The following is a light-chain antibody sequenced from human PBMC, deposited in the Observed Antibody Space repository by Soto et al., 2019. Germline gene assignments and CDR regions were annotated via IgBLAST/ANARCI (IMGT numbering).Light chain of an antibody. V-gene: IGKV3-15*01. CDR3: QQYNNWPPRYT. CDR2: DAS. CDR1: QSVSSN. J-gene: IGKJ2*01. Sequence: EIVVTQSPATLSVSPGERATLSCRASQSVSSNLAWYQQKPGQAPRLLIYDASTRATDIPARFSGSGSGTEFTLTISSLQSEDFAVYYCQQYNNWPPRYTFGQGTKPEIK.